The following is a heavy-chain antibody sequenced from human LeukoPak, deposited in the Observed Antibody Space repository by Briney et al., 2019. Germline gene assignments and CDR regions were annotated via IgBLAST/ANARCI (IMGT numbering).Heavy chain of an antibody. CDR1: GVTFSSYA. CDR3: ARARNYVSFEDY. J-gene: IGHJ4*02. D-gene: IGHD1-7*01. Sequence: GGALRLSCAASGVTFSSYAMHWVRQAPGKGLEWVAVISYDGSNKYYADSVKGRFTISRDNSKNTLYLQMNSLRAEDTAVYYCARARNYVSFEDYWGQGTLVTVSS. V-gene: IGHV3-30*01. CDR2: ISYDGSNK.